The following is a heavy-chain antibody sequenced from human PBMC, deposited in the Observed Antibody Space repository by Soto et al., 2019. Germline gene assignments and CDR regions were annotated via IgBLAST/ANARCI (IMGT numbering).Heavy chain of an antibody. V-gene: IGHV5-51*01. CDR1: GYSFTSYW. Sequence: GEALKISCKGSGYSFTSYWIGWVRQMPGKGLEWMGIIYPGDSDTRYSPSFQGQVTISADKSISTAYLQWSSLKASDTAMYYCARSTVTTAVRGYYYYYGMDVWGQGTTVNVSS. CDR2: IYPGDSDT. CDR3: ARSTVTTAVRGYYYYYGMDV. J-gene: IGHJ6*02. D-gene: IGHD4-17*01.